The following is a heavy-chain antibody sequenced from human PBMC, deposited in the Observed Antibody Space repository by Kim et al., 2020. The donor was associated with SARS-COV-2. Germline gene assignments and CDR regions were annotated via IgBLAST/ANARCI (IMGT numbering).Heavy chain of an antibody. Sequence: SETLSLTCAVSGGSISSSNWWSWVRQPPGKGLEWIGEIYHSGSTNYNPSLKSRVTISVDKSKNQFSLKLSSVTAADTAVYYCASGAMVRGVITAFDYWGQGTLVTVSS. CDR1: GGSISSSNW. CDR3: ASGAMVRGVITAFDY. CDR2: IYHSGST. V-gene: IGHV4-4*02. J-gene: IGHJ4*02. D-gene: IGHD3-10*01.